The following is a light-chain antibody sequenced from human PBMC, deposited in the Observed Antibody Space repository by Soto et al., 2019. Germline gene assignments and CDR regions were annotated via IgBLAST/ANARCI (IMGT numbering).Light chain of an antibody. CDR1: QSVSATY. Sequence: EVVLTHSPGTLSLSPGERATLSFSSSQSVSATYIAWYQQKSGQAPRLLLYGSSSRATGVADRFSGSGSGTEFTLTIDRLEPEDFATYYCQQYGSSPRAFGQGTKVDIK. J-gene: IGKJ1*01. CDR2: GSS. V-gene: IGKV3-20*01. CDR3: QQYGSSPRA.